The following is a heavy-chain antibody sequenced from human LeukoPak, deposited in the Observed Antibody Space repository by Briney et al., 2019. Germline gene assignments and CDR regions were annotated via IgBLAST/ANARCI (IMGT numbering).Heavy chain of an antibody. Sequence: PGRSLRLSCTASGFTFGDYAMSWVRQAPGKGLEWVGFIRSKAYGGTTEYAASVKGRFTISRDDSKSIAYLQMNSLKTEDTAAYYCTRVGDYYDSSGLFLQHWGQGTLVTVSS. CDR2: IRSKAYGGTT. D-gene: IGHD3-22*01. J-gene: IGHJ1*01. CDR3: TRVGDYYDSSGLFLQH. V-gene: IGHV3-49*04. CDR1: GFTFGDYA.